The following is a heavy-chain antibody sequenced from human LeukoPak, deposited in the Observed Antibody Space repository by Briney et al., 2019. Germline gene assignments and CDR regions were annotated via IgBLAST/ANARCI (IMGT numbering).Heavy chain of an antibody. D-gene: IGHD3-10*01. CDR1: GFTFSSYA. Sequence: PGGSLRLSCAASGFTFSSYAMSWVRQAPGKGLEWVSAISGSGGSTYYADSVKGRFTISRDNSKNTLYLQMNSLRVEDTAVYYCAKWLGGWFLSSMYYFDYWGQGTLVTVSS. V-gene: IGHV3-23*01. J-gene: IGHJ4*02. CDR3: AKWLGGWFLSSMYYFDY. CDR2: ISGSGGST.